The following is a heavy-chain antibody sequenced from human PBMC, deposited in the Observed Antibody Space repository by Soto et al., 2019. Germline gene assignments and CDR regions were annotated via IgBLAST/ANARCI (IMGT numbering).Heavy chain of an antibody. D-gene: IGHD6-19*01. J-gene: IGHJ4*02. CDR3: AREAGAGTAWGYFDY. CDR1: GGTFSSYT. V-gene: IGHV1-69*08. CDR2: IIPILGIA. Sequence: QVQLVQSGAEVKKPGSSVKVSCKASGGTFSSYTISWVRQAPGQGLEWMGRIIPILGIANYAQKFQGRVTIXXDXSXXTAYMELSSLRSEDTAVYYCAREAGAGTAWGYFDYWGQGTLVTVSS.